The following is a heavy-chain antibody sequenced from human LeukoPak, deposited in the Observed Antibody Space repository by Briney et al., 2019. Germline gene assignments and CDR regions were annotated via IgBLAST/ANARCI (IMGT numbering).Heavy chain of an antibody. J-gene: IGHJ5*02. CDR1: GFTVSSNY. D-gene: IGHD6-13*01. CDR3: ARDGIAAAGHNWFDP. V-gene: IGHV3-66*01. Sequence: GGSLRLSCAASGFTVSSNYMSWVRQAPGKGLEWVSVIYSSGSTYYADSVKGRFSISGDNSKNTLYLQMNSLRAEDTAVYYCARDGIAAAGHNWFDPWGQGTLVTVSS. CDR2: IYSSGST.